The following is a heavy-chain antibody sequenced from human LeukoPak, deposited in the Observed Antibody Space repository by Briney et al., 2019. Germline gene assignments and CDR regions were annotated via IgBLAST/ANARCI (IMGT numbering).Heavy chain of an antibody. CDR1: IHLISRYH. CDR2: IYYSGST. J-gene: IGHJ4*02. V-gene: IGHV4-59*13. Sequence: SVPLTLPCSVSIHLISRYHWLWLRQPPGKAVEWFGHIYYSGSTHYKPSLKSRVTTSVYTSKNRFSLELSSVTAADTAVYYCARERIAAAGRGSFDYWGQGTLVTVSS. D-gene: IGHD6-13*01. CDR3: ARERIAAAGRGSFDY.